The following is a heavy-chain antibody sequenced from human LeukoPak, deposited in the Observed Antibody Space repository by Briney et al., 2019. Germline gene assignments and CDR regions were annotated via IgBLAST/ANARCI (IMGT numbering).Heavy chain of an antibody. Sequence: GGSLRLSCAASGFTFSDYYMSWIRQAPGKGLEWVSYISSSGTTISYTDSVKGRFTISRDNAKNSLYLQMNSLRAEDTAVYYCARLQYCSGTSCYWFDPWGQGTLVTVSS. J-gene: IGHJ5*02. CDR2: ISSSGTTI. CDR3: ARLQYCSGTSCYWFDP. CDR1: GFTFSDYY. V-gene: IGHV3-11*01. D-gene: IGHD2-2*01.